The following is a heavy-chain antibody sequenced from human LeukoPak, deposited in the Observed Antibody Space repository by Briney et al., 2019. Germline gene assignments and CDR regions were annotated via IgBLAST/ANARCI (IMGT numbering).Heavy chain of an antibody. Sequence: PGGSLRLSCAASGFTFSSYSMNWVRQAPGKGLEWVSYISSSSSTIYYADSVKGRFTISRDNAKNSLYLQMNSLRAEDTAVYYCARVGGYGSGSPDYWGQGTLVTVSS. CDR3: ARVGGYGSGSPDY. CDR1: GFTFSSYS. CDR2: ISSSSSTI. J-gene: IGHJ4*02. V-gene: IGHV3-48*01. D-gene: IGHD3-10*01.